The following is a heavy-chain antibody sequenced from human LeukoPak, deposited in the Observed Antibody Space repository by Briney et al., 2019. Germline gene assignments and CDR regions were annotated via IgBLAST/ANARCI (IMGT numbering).Heavy chain of an antibody. Sequence: SETLSLTCTVSGGSISSSSYYWGWIRQPPGKGLEWIGSIYYSGSTYYNPSLKSRVTISVDTSKNQFSLKLSSVTAADTAVYYCARLVSGGPYYYYYMDVWGKGTTVTISS. D-gene: IGHD2-15*01. CDR1: GGSISSSSYY. CDR3: ARLVSGGPYYYYYMDV. J-gene: IGHJ6*03. V-gene: IGHV4-39*07. CDR2: IYYSGST.